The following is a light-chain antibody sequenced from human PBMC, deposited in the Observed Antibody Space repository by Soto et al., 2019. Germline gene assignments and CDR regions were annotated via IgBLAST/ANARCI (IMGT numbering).Light chain of an antibody. CDR1: ALPDQY. CDR2: KDS. Sequence: SYELTQPPSVSVSPGQTARITCAGDALPDQYAYWYQQKAGQAPVMLIYKDSERPSGIPERFSGSTSGTTVTLTISGVQAEDAADYYCQSIDSSATYVVFGGGTQLTVL. J-gene: IGLJ2*01. CDR3: QSIDSSATYVV. V-gene: IGLV3-25*03.